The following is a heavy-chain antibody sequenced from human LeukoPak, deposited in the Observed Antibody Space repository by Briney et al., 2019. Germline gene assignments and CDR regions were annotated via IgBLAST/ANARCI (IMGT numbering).Heavy chain of an antibody. J-gene: IGHJ6*02. D-gene: IGHD3-10*01. Sequence: GGSLSLSCAASGFTFSCYAMSWVRPAPGEGQEWVSAISGSGGSTYYADSVKGRFTIARDNSKNTLYLQMNSLRAEDTAVYYCAKDMGAIIYYYYGMDVWGQGTTVTVSS. CDR3: AKDMGAIIYYYYGMDV. CDR2: ISGSGGST. CDR1: GFTFSCYA. V-gene: IGHV3-23*01.